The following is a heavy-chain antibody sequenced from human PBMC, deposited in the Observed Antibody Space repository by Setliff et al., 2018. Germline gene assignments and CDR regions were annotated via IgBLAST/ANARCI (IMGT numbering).Heavy chain of an antibody. D-gene: IGHD5-12*01. V-gene: IGHV4-38-2*01. CDR3: ARRLSGLRGFGY. Sequence: PSETLSLTCAVSGYSISSGYYWGWIRQPPGKGLXWIGXXXXXXXXYYXXXXKSRVTISVDTSKNQFSLKLSSVTAADTAVYYCARRLSGLRGFGYWGQGTLVTVSS. CDR2: XXXXXXX. CDR1: GYSISSGYY. J-gene: IGHJ4*02.